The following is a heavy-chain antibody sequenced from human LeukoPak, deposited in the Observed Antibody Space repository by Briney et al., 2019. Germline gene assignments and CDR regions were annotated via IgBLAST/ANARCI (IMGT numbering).Heavy chain of an antibody. J-gene: IGHJ4*02. CDR1: GFTFSNAW. V-gene: IGHV3-15*01. Sequence: GGSLRLSCAASGFTFSNAWMSWVRQAPGKGLEWVGRIKSKTDGGTTDYAAPVKGRFTISTDDSKNTLYLQMNSLKTEDRAGYYCTRDFHAYYYDSSGYRIWGQGTLVTVSS. CDR2: IKSKTDGGTT. D-gene: IGHD3-22*01. CDR3: TRDFHAYYYDSSGYRI.